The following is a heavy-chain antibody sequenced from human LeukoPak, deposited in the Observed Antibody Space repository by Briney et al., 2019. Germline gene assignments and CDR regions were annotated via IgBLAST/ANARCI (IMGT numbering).Heavy chain of an antibody. CDR3: ARSLSRYSYGPFDY. D-gene: IGHD5-18*01. V-gene: IGHV3-7*01. Sequence: GGSLRLSCAASGFTFSRHWMSWVRQAPGKGLEWVANVNQDGSEKHYVDSVKGRFSISRDNAKKSLYLQMNSLRAEDTAVYYCARSLSRYSYGPFDYWGQGTLVTVSS. CDR1: GFTFSRHW. J-gene: IGHJ4*02. CDR2: VNQDGSEK.